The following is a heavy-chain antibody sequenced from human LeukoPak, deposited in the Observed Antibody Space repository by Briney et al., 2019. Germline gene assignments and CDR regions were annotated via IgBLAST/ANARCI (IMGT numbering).Heavy chain of an antibody. Sequence: SQTLSLTCAISGDSVSSNSAAWNWIRQSPSRGLEWLGRTYYRSKWYNDYAVSVKSRITIKPDTSKNQFSLHLNSVTPEDTAVYFCASSSSPYWYFDLWGRGTLVTVSS. CDR3: ASSSSPYWYFDL. V-gene: IGHV6-1*01. CDR2: TYYRSKWYN. D-gene: IGHD6-6*01. J-gene: IGHJ2*01. CDR1: GDSVSSNSAA.